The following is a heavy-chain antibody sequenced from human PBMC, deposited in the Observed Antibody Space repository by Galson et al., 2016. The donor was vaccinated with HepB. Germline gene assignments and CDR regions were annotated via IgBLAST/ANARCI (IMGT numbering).Heavy chain of an antibody. CDR3: ARAASGGGLAWLIGDM. CDR2: IIPIFGIA. J-gene: IGHJ4*02. D-gene: IGHD3-9*01. V-gene: IGHV1-69*13. Sequence: SVKVSCKASGGTFSSFAMSWVRQAPGQGLEWMGGIIPIFGIANYAQKFQGRVTISADESTNTAYMELRSLRSEDTAVYYCARAASGGGLAWLIGDMWGQGTLVTVSS. CDR1: GGTFSSFA.